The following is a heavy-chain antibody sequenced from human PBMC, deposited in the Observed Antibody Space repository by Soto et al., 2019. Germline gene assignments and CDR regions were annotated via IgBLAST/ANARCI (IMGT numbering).Heavy chain of an antibody. CDR1: GGSITSSSYY. CDR2: IYFSGST. J-gene: IGHJ3*02. D-gene: IGHD6-19*01. CDR3: ASQRGGWYYAFDI. V-gene: IGHV4-39*01. Sequence: QLQLQESGPGLVKPSETLSLTCTVSGGSITSSSYYWGWIRQPPGKGLEWIGSIYFSGSTYYHPSLNSRVTISVDTSTNQFSLKLSSVTAADTAVYYCASQRGGWYYAFDIWGQGTMVTVSS.